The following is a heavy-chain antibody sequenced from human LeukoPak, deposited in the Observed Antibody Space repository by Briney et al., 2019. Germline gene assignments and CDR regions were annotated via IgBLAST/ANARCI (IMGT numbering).Heavy chain of an antibody. CDR2: IYYSGST. D-gene: IGHD4-23*01. J-gene: IGHJ4*02. CDR3: ARYFDDYGGNLDY. CDR1: GGSISSGDYY. V-gene: IGHV4-30-4*08. Sequence: PSETLSLTCTVSGGSISSGDYYWSWIRQPPGKGLEWIGYIYYSGSTYYNPSLKSRVTISVDTSKNQFSLKLSSVTAADTAVYYCARYFDDYGGNLDYWGQGTLVTVSS.